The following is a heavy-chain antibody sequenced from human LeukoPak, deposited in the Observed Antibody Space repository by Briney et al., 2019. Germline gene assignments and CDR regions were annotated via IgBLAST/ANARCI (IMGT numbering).Heavy chain of an antibody. CDR3: ARGRGPGLYYMDV. Sequence: SETLSLTCAVYGGSFSGYYWSWIRQPPGKGMEWIGEINHSGSTNYNPSLKSRVTISVDTSKNQFSLKLSSVTAADTAVYYCARGRGPGLYYMDVWGKGTTVTVSS. V-gene: IGHV4-34*01. J-gene: IGHJ6*03. D-gene: IGHD1-14*01. CDR2: INHSGST. CDR1: GGSFSGYY.